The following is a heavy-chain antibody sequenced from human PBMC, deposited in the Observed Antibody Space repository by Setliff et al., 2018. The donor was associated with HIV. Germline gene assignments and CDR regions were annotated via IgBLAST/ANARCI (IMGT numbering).Heavy chain of an antibody. CDR1: GFTFSNCD. CDR2: IWYDGSDK. V-gene: IGHV3-33*01. J-gene: IGHJ4*02. D-gene: IGHD1-1*01. Sequence: GGSLRLSCAASGFTFSNCDMHWVRQAPGKGLEWVTVIWYDGSDKYYADSVKGRFTISTDNSKKTLYVQMNSLRAEDTAVYYCARGRPTGYFDCWGQGTLVTVSS. CDR3: ARGRPTGYFDC.